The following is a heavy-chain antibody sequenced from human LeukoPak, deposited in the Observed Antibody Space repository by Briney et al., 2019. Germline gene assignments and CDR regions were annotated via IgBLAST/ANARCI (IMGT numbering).Heavy chain of an antibody. CDR3: ERWGCYSSSWHCNWFDP. V-gene: IGHV4-4*02. CDR2: IYHNGST. Sequence: SGTLSLTCAVSGRSISSSNWWSRVRQPPGEGLGWIGEIYHNGSTKYNPSLKSRVTISVDKSKNQFSPKLSSVTAADTAVYYCERWGCYSSSWHCNWFDPWGQGTLVTVSS. D-gene: IGHD6-13*01. J-gene: IGHJ5*02. CDR1: GRSISSSNW.